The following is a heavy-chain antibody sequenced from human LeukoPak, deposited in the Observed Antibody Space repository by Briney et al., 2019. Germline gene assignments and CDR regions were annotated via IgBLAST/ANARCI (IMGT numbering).Heavy chain of an antibody. CDR1: GGSISGHY. Sequence: PSETLSLTCSVSGGSISGHYWSWIRQPPGKGLEWIGYIYYSGSTNYNSSLKSRVTISVDTSTNQFSLKLSSMTAADTAEYYCACGDYARASYYEVVAAFDYWGQGTLVTVSS. D-gene: IGHD1-26*01. CDR3: ACGDYARASYYEVVAAFDY. J-gene: IGHJ4*02. V-gene: IGHV4-59*11. CDR2: IYYSGST.